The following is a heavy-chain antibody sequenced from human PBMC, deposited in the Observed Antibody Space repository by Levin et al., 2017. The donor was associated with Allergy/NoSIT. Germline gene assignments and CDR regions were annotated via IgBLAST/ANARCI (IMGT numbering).Heavy chain of an antibody. CDR3: AGSSFYSLGA. CDR2: VYHSGST. Sequence: SETLSLTCTISSGSITSYWWTWVRQPPGKGLEWIWEVYHSGSTNYNPSLQSRVTISVDKSTNQFFLKLSSVTAADTAVYYCAGSSFYSLGAWGQGTTVTVSS. CDR1: SGSITSYW. J-gene: IGHJ6*02. D-gene: IGHD3-3*01. V-gene: IGHV4-4*02.